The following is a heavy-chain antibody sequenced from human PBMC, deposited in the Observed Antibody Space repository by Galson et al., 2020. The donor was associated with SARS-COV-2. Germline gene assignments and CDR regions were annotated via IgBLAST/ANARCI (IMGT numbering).Heavy chain of an antibody. D-gene: IGHD4-17*01. CDR1: GTSISSGSYS. J-gene: IGHJ3*02. V-gene: IGHV4-30-2*01. CDR2: LAHSGGT. CDR3: ARLHYGEYAPEAFDI. Sequence: SETLSLTCAVSGTSISSGSYSWNCHRQPPGQGLEWIGYLAHSGGTYYNPSLKRRVTISGDRSKNQFSLRMSSVTAADTAGYYCARLHYGEYAPEAFDIWGPGTRVTVAS.